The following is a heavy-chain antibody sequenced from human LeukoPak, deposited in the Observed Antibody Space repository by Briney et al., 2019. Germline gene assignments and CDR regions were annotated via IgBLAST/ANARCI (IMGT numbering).Heavy chain of an antibody. Sequence: GESLKISCKGSGYSFTSYWIGWVRQMPGKGLEWMGIIYPGDSDTRYSPSFQGQVTISAGKSISTAYLQWSSLKASDTAMYYCAREAYFDWGISLEYYGMDVWGQGTTVTVSS. CDR2: IYPGDSDT. D-gene: IGHD3-9*01. V-gene: IGHV5-51*01. J-gene: IGHJ6*02. CDR1: GYSFTSYW. CDR3: AREAYFDWGISLEYYGMDV.